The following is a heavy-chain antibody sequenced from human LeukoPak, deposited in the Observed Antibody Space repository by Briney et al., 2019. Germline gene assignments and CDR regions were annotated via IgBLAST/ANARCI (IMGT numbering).Heavy chain of an antibody. CDR1: GFTFSSCA. D-gene: IGHD2-15*01. Sequence: GGSLTLSCAGSGFTFSSCAMSWVRQAPGQGLEWVSAISDSGDYTSYADSVRGRFTISRDNSRNTLYLQMNSLRGEDTAVYFCARVGGSWELILWGQGTLVTVS. CDR3: ARVGGSWELIL. V-gene: IGHV3-23*01. J-gene: IGHJ4*02. CDR2: ISDSGDYT.